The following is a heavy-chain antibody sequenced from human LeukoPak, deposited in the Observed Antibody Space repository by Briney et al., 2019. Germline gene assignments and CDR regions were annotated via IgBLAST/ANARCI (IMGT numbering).Heavy chain of an antibody. J-gene: IGHJ4*02. V-gene: IGHV3-7*01. CDR2: IKQDGSEK. D-gene: IGHD6-13*01. CDR3: ARAPRGAAAGIPIDY. Sequence: GGSLRLSCAASGFTFSSYWMSWVRQAPGKGLEWVANIKQDGSEKYYVDSVKGRFTISRDNAKNSLYLQMNSLRAEDTAVYYCARAPRGAAAGIPIDYWGQGTLVTVSS. CDR1: GFTFSSYW.